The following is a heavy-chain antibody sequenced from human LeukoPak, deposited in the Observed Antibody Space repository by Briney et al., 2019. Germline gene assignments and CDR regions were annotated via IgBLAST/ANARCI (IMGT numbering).Heavy chain of an antibody. CDR3: AKGVSSSWPNIFDY. V-gene: IGHV3-23*01. CDR2: ISGNGGST. CDR1: GGSFSGYY. Sequence: ETLSLTCAVYGGSFSGYYWSWIRQPPGKGLEWVSAISGNGGSTYYADSVKGRFTISRDNSKNTLYLQMNSLRAEDTAVYYCAKGVSSSWPNIFDYWGQGTLVTVSS. D-gene: IGHD6-13*01. J-gene: IGHJ4*02.